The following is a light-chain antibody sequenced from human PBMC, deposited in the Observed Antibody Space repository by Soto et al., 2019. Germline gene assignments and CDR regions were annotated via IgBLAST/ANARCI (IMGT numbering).Light chain of an antibody. CDR3: QKYNKWPLT. CDR2: GAS. CDR1: QSVYGT. Sequence: EIVMTQSPATLSVSPGERATLSCRASQSVYGTLAWYQQKPGQAPRLLIYGASTRATGIPARFSGTGSATEFTLTISSLQSEDSAVYYCQKYNKWPLTFGGGTKVEIK. J-gene: IGKJ4*01. V-gene: IGKV3-15*01.